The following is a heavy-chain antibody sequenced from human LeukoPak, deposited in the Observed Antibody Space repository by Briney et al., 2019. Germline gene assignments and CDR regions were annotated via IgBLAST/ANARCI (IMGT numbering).Heavy chain of an antibody. D-gene: IGHD1-26*01. Sequence: GGSLRLSCAASGFTFSSYTMSWVRQAPGKGLEWVSAISDSGDSTYYADSVKGRFTISRDNSKNTLYLQMNSLRAEDTAVYYCAKPQWELLDWGQGTLVTVSS. CDR3: AKPQWELLD. J-gene: IGHJ4*02. V-gene: IGHV3-23*01. CDR2: ISDSGDST. CDR1: GFTFSSYT.